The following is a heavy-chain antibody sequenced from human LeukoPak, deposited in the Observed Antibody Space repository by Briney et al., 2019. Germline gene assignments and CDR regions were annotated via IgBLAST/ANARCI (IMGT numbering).Heavy chain of an antibody. J-gene: IGHJ5*02. V-gene: IGHV1-69*13. CDR1: GGTFSSYA. CDR3: AREDRRDTWHERWFDP. CDR2: IIPIFGTA. Sequence: SVKVSCKASGGTFSSYAISWVRQAPGQGLEWMGGIIPIFGTANYAQKFQGTVTITADESTSTAYMELSSLRSEDTAVYYCAREDRRDTWHERWFDPWGKGTLVTVSS.